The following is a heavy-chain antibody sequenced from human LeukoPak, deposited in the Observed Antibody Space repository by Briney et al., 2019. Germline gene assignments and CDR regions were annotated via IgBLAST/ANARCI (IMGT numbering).Heavy chain of an antibody. J-gene: IGHJ4*02. V-gene: IGHV4-59*01. D-gene: IGHD2-15*01. Sequence: SETLSLTCTVSGGSISSYYWSWIRQPPGKGLEWIGYIYYSGSTNYNPPLKSRVTISVDTSKNQFSLKLSSVTAADTAVYSCARDGASGFDYWGQGTLVTVSS. CDR1: GGSISSYY. CDR3: ARDGASGFDY. CDR2: IYYSGST.